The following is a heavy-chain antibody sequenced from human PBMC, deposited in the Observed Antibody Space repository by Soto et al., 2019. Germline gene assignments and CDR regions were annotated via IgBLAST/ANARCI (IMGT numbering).Heavy chain of an antibody. CDR1: GGSFSGYY. D-gene: IGHD6-6*01. V-gene: IGHV4-34*01. Sequence: SETLSLTCAVYGGSFSGYYWNWIRQPPGKGPEWIGQVDHSGSTNYNPSLKSRVTISVDTSKNHFSLQLTSVTAADTSVYYCARDSLAARRYFDYWGQGNLVTVSS. J-gene: IGHJ4*02. CDR2: VDHSGST. CDR3: ARDSLAARRYFDY.